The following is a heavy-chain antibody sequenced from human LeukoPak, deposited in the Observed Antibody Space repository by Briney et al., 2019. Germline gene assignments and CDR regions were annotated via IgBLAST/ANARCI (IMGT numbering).Heavy chain of an antibody. Sequence: GGSLRLSCAASGFTFSTYTMNWVRQAPGKGLEWVANIKQDGSEKYYVDSVKGRFTISRDNAKNSLYLQMNSLRAEDTAVYYCARDGYSYGFPYYYYGMDVWGQGTTVTVSS. CDR3: ARDGYSYGFPYYYYGMDV. CDR1: GFTFSTYT. J-gene: IGHJ6*02. D-gene: IGHD5-18*01. CDR2: IKQDGSEK. V-gene: IGHV3-7*01.